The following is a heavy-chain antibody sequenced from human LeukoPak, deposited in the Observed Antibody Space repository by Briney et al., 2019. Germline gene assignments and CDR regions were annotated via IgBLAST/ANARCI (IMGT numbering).Heavy chain of an antibody. V-gene: IGHV1-2*02. CDR3: ARVRYFDLGGEDMDV. CDR1: GYSFTNYG. J-gene: IGHJ6*03. D-gene: IGHD3-9*01. CDR2: INPNSGGT. Sequence: ASVKVSCKASGYSFTNYGISWVRQAPGQGLEWMGWINPNSGGTNYAQKFQGRVTMTRDTSISTAYMELSRLRSDDTAVYYCARVRYFDLGGEDMDVWGKGTTVTVSS.